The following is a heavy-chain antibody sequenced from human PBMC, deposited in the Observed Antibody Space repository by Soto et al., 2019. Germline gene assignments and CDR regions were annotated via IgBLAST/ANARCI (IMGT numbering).Heavy chain of an antibody. Sequence: EVQLLESEGALVQPGGSLRLSCAASGFTFSSHAMRWVRQAPGKGLEWVSSVSASGDRTYYADSVKGRFTISRDNAKNTVSLQMNSLRAEDTALYYCAKKSGSYAYFEDWGQGTLVTVSS. CDR3: AKKSGSYAYFED. CDR2: VSASGDRT. D-gene: IGHD3-16*01. J-gene: IGHJ4*02. V-gene: IGHV3-23*01. CDR1: GFTFSSHA.